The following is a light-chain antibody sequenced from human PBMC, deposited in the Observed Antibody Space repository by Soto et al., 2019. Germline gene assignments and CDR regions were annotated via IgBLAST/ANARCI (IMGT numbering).Light chain of an antibody. CDR2: GAS. J-gene: IGKJ2*01. CDR1: QSVSATY. V-gene: IGKV3-20*01. CDR3: QQYVSSPMYT. Sequence: EIVMTQSPATLSVSPGERATLSCRASQSVSATYLAWYQQKPGQAPRLLIYGASNRATGIPDRFTGSGSGTDFTLTISRLEPEDFAVYFCQQYVSSPMYTFGQGTKLEIK.